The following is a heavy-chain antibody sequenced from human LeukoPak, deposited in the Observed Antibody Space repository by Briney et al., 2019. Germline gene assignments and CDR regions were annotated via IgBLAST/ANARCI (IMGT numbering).Heavy chain of an antibody. CDR2: ISSSSSYI. Sequence: GGSLRLSCAASGFTFSSYSMNWVRQAPGKGLEWVSNISSSSSYIYYADSVKGRFTISRDNAKNSLYLQMNSLRAEDTAVYYCEGYYDSSGSALDYWGQGTLVTVSS. CDR1: GFTFSSYS. CDR3: EGYYDSSGSALDY. V-gene: IGHV3-21*01. D-gene: IGHD3-22*01. J-gene: IGHJ4*02.